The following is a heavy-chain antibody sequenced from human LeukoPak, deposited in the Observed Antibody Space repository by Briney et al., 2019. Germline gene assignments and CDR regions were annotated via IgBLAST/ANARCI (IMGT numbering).Heavy chain of an antibody. CDR1: GFTFSDYY. V-gene: IGHV3-11*04. J-gene: IGHJ4*02. D-gene: IGHD5-24*01. CDR3: ARARWLQSRNFDY. CDR2: ISSSGSTI. Sequence: GGSLRLSCAASGFTFSDYYMSWIRQAPGKGLEWVSYISSSGSTIYYADSVKGRFTISRDNAKNSLYLQMNSLRAEDTAVYYCARARWLQSRNFDYWGQGTLVTVSS.